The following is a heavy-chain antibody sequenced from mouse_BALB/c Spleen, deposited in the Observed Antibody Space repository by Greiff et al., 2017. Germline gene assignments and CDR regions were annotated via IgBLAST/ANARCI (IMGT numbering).Heavy chain of an antibody. Sequence: EVQRVESGGGLVKPGGSLKLSCAASGFAFSSYDMSWVRQTPEKRLEWVAYISSGGGSTYYPDSVKGRFTISRKNARNILYLQMSSLRSEDTAMYYCARDNYGSQFAYWGQGTLVTVSA. CDR2: ISSGGGST. CDR1: GFAFSSYD. V-gene: IGHV5-12-1*01. D-gene: IGHD1-1*01. J-gene: IGHJ3*01. CDR3: ARDNYGSQFAY.